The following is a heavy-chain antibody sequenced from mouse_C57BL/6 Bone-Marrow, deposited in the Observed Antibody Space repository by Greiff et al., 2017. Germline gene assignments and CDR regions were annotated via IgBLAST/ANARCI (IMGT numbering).Heavy chain of an antibody. D-gene: IGHD1-1*01. J-gene: IGHJ2*01. Sequence: VMLVESGAELVRPGASVKLSCKASGYTFTDYYINWVKQRPGQGLEWIARIYPGSGNTYYNEKFKGKATLTAEKSSSTAYMQLSSLTSEDSAVYFCARGGTTVEGDYWGQGTTLTVSS. CDR3: ARGGTTVEGDY. CDR1: GYTFTDYY. CDR2: IYPGSGNT. V-gene: IGHV1-76*01.